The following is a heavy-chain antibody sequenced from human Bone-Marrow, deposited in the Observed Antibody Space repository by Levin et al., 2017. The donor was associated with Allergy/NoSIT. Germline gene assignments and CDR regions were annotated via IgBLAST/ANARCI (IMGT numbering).Heavy chain of an antibody. V-gene: IGHV3-7*05. D-gene: IGHD2-15*01. Sequence: PSETLSLTCEASGVVFYSYWMSWVRQAPGKGLEWVATLNQDGSEKYYVDSVKGRFTISRDNSKKMLYLQMNSLRVDDTAVYYCGRVVAGVRRADYYGMDVWGQGTTVTVSS. CDR3: GRVVAGVRRADYYGMDV. CDR1: GVVFYSYW. J-gene: IGHJ6*02. CDR2: LNQDGSEK.